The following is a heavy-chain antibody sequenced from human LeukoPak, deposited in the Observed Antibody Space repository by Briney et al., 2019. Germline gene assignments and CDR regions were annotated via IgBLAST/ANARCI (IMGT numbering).Heavy chain of an antibody. CDR3: AKDPLVRGVTYDY. V-gene: IGHV3-23*01. CDR2: ISGSGGRT. D-gene: IGHD3-10*01. J-gene: IGHJ4*02. CDR1: GFTFSSYA. Sequence: GGSLRLSCAAAGFTFSSYAMSCVRQAPGKGLEWVSAISGSGGRTYYADSVKGRFTISRDNSKNTLYLQRNSLRAEDTAVYYCAKDPLVRGVTYDYWGQGTLVTVSS.